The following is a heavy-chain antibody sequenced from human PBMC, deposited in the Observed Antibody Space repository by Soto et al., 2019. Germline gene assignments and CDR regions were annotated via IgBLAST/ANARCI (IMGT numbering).Heavy chain of an antibody. Sequence: QINLKESGPTLVKPTQALTLTCTFSGFSLSTSAVGVGWIRQPPGKALEWLAFIYWDDDKRYSTSLKSSLTITKDTSKIQVVLAMTNMDPVDTATYYCAHLVVAGLTYYFDYWGQGTLVTVSS. CDR1: GFSLSTSAVG. V-gene: IGHV2-5*02. J-gene: IGHJ4*02. D-gene: IGHD2-15*01. CDR3: AHLVVAGLTYYFDY. CDR2: IYWDDDK.